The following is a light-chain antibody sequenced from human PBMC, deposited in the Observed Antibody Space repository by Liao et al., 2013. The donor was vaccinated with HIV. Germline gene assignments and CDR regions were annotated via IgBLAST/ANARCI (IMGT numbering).Light chain of an antibody. CDR1: SIGSKS. CDR3: QVWDSSSDHPYV. V-gene: IGLV3-21*04. CDR2: HDT. Sequence: SYVLTQSPSVSVAPGKTATISCGGDSIGSKSVHWYQQRPGQAPVLVISHDTDRPSGIPARFSASNSGNTATLTISRVEAGDEADYYCQVWDSSSDHPYVFGTGTKVTVL. J-gene: IGLJ1*01.